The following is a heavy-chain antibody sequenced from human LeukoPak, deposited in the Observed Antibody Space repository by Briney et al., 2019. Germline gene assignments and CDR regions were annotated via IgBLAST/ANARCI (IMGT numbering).Heavy chain of an antibody. Sequence: ASVKVSCKASGYTFTGYYMHWVRQAPGQGLEWMGLINPNSGGTNYAQKFQGRVTMTRDTSISTAYMELSRLRSDDTAVYYCARDPKIRWTSTYSSGLVDDYWGQGTLVTVSS. CDR1: GYTFTGYY. V-gene: IGHV1-2*02. D-gene: IGHD6-19*01. J-gene: IGHJ4*02. CDR3: ARDPKIRWTSTYSSGLVDDY. CDR2: INPNSGGT.